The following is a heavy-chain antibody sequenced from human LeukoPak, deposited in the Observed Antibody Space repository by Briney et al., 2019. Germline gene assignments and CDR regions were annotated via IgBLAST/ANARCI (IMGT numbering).Heavy chain of an antibody. J-gene: IGHJ3*02. V-gene: IGHV4-4*07. Sequence: PSETLSLTCTVSGGSISSYYWSWIRQPPGKGLEWIGRIYTSGRTNYNPSLKSRVTMSVDTSKNQFSLKLSSVTAADTAVYYCASEELVDHAFDIWGQGTMVTVSS. CDR3: ASEELVDHAFDI. D-gene: IGHD6-6*01. CDR2: IYTSGRT. CDR1: GGSISSYY.